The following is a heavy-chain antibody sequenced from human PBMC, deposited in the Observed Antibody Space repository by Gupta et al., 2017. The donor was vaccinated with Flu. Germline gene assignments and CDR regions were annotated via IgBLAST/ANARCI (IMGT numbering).Heavy chain of an antibody. J-gene: IGHJ4*02. CDR3: ARGKYCSGGSCYLDV. V-gene: IGHV4-31*03. CDR1: GGSISSGGYY. CDR2: IYYSGST. D-gene: IGHD2-15*01. Sequence: QVQLQESGPGLVKPSQTLSLTCTVSGGSISSGGYYWSWIRQHPGKGLEWIGYIYYSGSTYYNPSLKSRVTISVDTSKNQFALKLSSVTAADTAVYYCARGKYCSGGSCYLDVWGQGTLVTVSS.